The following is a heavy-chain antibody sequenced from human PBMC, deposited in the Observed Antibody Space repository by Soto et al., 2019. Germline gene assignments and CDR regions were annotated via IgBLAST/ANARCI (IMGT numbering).Heavy chain of an antibody. Sequence: QAQLLQSGAEVKKPGAPVKVSCKASGYTFTSYAISGVRQATGQGLEWMGWMNPNSGNTDYAQKFQFRVTMTRDTSINSADMDLSSLRSYDTAVYFCARGVHPRDYWCQGSQVTVSS. V-gene: IGHV1-8*01. CDR3: ARGVHPRDY. J-gene: IGHJ4*01. CDR2: MNPNSGNT. CDR1: GYTFTSYA. D-gene: IGHD3-10*02.